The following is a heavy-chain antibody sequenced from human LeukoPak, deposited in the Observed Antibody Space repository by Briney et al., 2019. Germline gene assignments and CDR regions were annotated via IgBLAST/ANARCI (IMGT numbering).Heavy chain of an antibody. CDR3: ARDPYGSGSYYLYYFDY. Sequence: GGSLRLSCAASGFTFSSYSMNWVRQAPGKGLEWVSYISSSSSTIYYADSVKGRFTISKDNAKNSLYLQMNSLRAEDTAVYYCARDPYGSGSYYLYYFDYWGQGTLVTVSS. CDR1: GFTFSSYS. CDR2: ISSSSSTI. D-gene: IGHD3-10*01. V-gene: IGHV3-48*04. J-gene: IGHJ4*02.